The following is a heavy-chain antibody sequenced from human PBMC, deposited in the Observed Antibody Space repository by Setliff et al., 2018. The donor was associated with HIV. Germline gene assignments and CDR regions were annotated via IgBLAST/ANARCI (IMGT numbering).Heavy chain of an antibody. CDR3: AKDFSPGSWRFAPDY. CDR1: GFTFSTFA. V-gene: IGHV3-23*01. J-gene: IGHJ4*02. D-gene: IGHD6-13*01. CDR2: ISADGGST. Sequence: GESLKISCVASGFTFSTFAMHWVRQAPGKGLEWVSAISADGGSTHHADAVKGRFSISRDNSKNALYLQMNSLRADDTAIYYCAKDFSPGSWRFAPDYWGQGNLVTVSS.